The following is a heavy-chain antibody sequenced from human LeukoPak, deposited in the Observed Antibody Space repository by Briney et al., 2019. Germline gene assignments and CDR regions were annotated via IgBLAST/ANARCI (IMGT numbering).Heavy chain of an antibody. J-gene: IGHJ6*04. CDR1: GFTFSSDW. V-gene: IGHV3-33*08. CDR2: IWYDGSNK. CDR3: ARDQGYYYGSGVGDYYYYGMDV. Sequence: GGSLRLSCAASGFTFSSDWMNWVRQAPGKGLEWVAVIWYDGSNKYYADSVKGRFTISRDNSKNTLYLQMNSLRAEDTAVYYCARDQGYYYGSGVGDYYYYGMDVWGKGTTVTVSS. D-gene: IGHD3-10*01.